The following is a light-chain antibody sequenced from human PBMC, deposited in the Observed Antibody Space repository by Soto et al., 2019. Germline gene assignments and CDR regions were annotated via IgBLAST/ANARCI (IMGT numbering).Light chain of an antibody. V-gene: IGLV6-57*04. CDR3: QSYASMNQV. Sequence: NFMLTQPHSVSESPGKTVTISCTRSSGSIASNYVQWYKQRPGSAPTTVMYEDNQRPSGVPDRFSGSIDSSSNSASLTISGLKTEDEADYYCQSYASMNQVFGGGTKLTVL. J-gene: IGLJ3*02. CDR1: SGSIASNY. CDR2: EDN.